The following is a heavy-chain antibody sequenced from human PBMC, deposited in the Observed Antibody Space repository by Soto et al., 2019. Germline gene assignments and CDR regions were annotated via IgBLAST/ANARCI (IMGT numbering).Heavy chain of an antibody. CDR2: IKQDESEK. Sequence: EVQLVESGGGLVQPGGSLRLSCAASGFTFSTYWMSWVRQAPGKGLEWVANIKQDESEKYYVDSVKGRFTISRDNAKNSLYLQINSLRAEDTAVYYCARYRGSSTSSSPRFDYWGQGTLVTVSS. D-gene: IGHD2-2*01. J-gene: IGHJ4*02. CDR3: ARYRGSSTSSSPRFDY. V-gene: IGHV3-7*01. CDR1: GFTFSTYW.